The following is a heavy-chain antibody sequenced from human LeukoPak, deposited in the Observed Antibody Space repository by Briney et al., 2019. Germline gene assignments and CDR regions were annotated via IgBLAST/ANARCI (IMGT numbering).Heavy chain of an antibody. CDR3: ASKGDPYYYGSGSYLDS. J-gene: IGHJ4*02. V-gene: IGHV4-4*02. CDR2: IYHSGST. D-gene: IGHD3-10*01. Sequence: SETLSLTCAVSGGSISSSNWWSWVRQPPGKGLERIGEIYHSGSTDYNPSLRSRVTISVDKSENQFSLKLSSVTAADTAVYYCASKGDPYYYGSGSYLDSWGQGTPVTVSS. CDR1: GGSISSSNW.